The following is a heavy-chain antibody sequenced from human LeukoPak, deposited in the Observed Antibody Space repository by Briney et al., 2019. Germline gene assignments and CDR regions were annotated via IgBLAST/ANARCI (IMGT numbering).Heavy chain of an antibody. D-gene: IGHD6-13*01. CDR1: GFTFSSNY. J-gene: IGHJ6*03. V-gene: IGHV3-53*01. Sequence: GGSLRLSCAASGFTFSSNYMSWVRQAPGKVLELVSVIYSGGSTYYADSVKGRFTISRDNSKNTLYLQMNSLRAEDTAVYYCARVHFGTAKEYSSSWYYYYMDVWGKGTTVTISS. CDR2: IYSGGST. CDR3: ARVHFGTAKEYSSSWYYYYMDV.